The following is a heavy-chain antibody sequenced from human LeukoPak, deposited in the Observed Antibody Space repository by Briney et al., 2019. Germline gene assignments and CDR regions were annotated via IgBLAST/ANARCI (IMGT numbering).Heavy chain of an antibody. CDR2: IYPGDSDT. CDR3: ARQNDFRLDY. J-gene: IGHJ4*02. Sequence: GESLKISCKDTGYTFSSYWIGWVRLMPGKGLEWMGIIYPGDSDTRYSPSLQGQVTISVDTSIGTAYLQWSSLKASDTAIYYCARQNDFRLDYWGQGTLVTVSS. CDR1: GYTFSSYW. V-gene: IGHV5-51*01. D-gene: IGHD3-3*01.